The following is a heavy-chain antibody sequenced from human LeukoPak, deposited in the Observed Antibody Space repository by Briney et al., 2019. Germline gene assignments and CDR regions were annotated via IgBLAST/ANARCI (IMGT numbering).Heavy chain of an antibody. CDR2: ISSSSSYI. CDR1: GFTFSSYS. CDR3: ARDRYSGLRSDYYYMDV. J-gene: IGHJ6*03. D-gene: IGHD5-12*01. Sequence: GGSLRLSCAASGFTFSSYSMNWVRQAPGKGLEWVSSISSSSSYIYYADSVKGRFTISRDNAKNSLYLQMNSLRAEDTAVYYCARDRYSGLRSDYYYMDVWGKGTTVTVSS. V-gene: IGHV3-21*01.